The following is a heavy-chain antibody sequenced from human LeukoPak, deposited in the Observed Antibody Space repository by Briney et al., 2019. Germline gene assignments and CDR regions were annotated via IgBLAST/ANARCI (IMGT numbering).Heavy chain of an antibody. CDR3: ARDIAVDDGFDY. CDR2: IKEDGSEK. J-gene: IGHJ4*02. D-gene: IGHD6-19*01. CDR1: GFTFSSYW. V-gene: IGHV3-7*01. Sequence: GGSLRLSCAVSGFTFSSYWMSWVRQAPGKGLEWVANIKEDGSEKYYVDSVKGRFTISRDNAKNSLYVQMNSLRAEDTAVYYCARDIAVDDGFDYWGQGTLVTVSS.